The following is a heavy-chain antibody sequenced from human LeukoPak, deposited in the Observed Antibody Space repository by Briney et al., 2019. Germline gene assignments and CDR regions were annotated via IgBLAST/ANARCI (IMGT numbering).Heavy chain of an antibody. CDR1: GFTFSSYA. CDR2: ISGSGGST. CDR3: AKASWVSTADAVL. V-gene: IGHV3-23*01. Sequence: GGSLRLSCAASGFTFSSYAMSWVRQAPGKGLEWVSAISGSGGSTYYADSVKGRFTLSRDESRNTVYLQLSKLRVEDTAIYYCAKASWVSTADAVLWGQGTVVTVSS. D-gene: IGHD3-16*01. J-gene: IGHJ4*02.